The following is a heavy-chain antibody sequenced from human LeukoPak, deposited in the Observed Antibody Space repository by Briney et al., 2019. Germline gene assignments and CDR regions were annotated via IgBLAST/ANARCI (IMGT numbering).Heavy chain of an antibody. J-gene: IGHJ4*02. Sequence: GGSLRLSCAASGFAFNSYSMNWVRQAPGKGLEWVSSMSGGPTYIYYADSVKGRFTISRDNAKNSLYLQMNSLRDEDTAVYYCARDEDTVPQSTSLDYWGQGTLVTVSS. CDR2: MSGGPTYI. CDR1: GFAFNSYS. V-gene: IGHV3-21*06. CDR3: ARDEDTVPQSTSLDY. D-gene: IGHD5-18*01.